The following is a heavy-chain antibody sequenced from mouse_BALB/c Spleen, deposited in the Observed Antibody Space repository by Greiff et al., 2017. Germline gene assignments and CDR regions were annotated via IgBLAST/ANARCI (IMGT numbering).Heavy chain of an antibody. CDR1: GFAFSSYD. V-gene: IGHV5-12-1*01. CDR3: ARATMSWYFDV. D-gene: IGHD2-1*01. CDR2: ISSGGGST. Sequence: EVHLVESGGGLVKPGGSLKLSCAASGFAFSSYDMSWVRQTPEKRLEWVAYISSGGGSTYYPDTVKGRFTISRDNAKNTLYLQMSSLKSEDTAMYYCARATMSWYFDVWGAGTTVTVSS. J-gene: IGHJ1*01.